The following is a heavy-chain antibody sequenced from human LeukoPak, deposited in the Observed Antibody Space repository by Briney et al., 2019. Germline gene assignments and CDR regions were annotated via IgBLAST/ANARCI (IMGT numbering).Heavy chain of an antibody. CDR1: GGSISSYY. J-gene: IGHJ5*02. CDR2: IYTSGST. CDR3: ARDGDSSGYLGDNWFDP. V-gene: IGHV4-4*07. D-gene: IGHD3-22*01. Sequence: PSETLSLTCTVSGGSISSYYWSWIRQPAGKGLEWIGRIYTSGSTNYNPSLKSRVTMSVDTSKNQFSLKLSSVTAADTAVYYCARDGDSSGYLGDNWFDPWGQGTLVAVSS.